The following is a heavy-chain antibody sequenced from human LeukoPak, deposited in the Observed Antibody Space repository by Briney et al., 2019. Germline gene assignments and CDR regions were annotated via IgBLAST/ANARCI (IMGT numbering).Heavy chain of an antibody. D-gene: IGHD1-26*01. J-gene: IGHJ3*01. CDR2: MNPNRGNT. CDR3: ARLQYSGSYNDAFDF. V-gene: IGHV1-8*01. CDR1: GYAFITYD. Sequence: ASVKVSCKASGYAFITYDVNWVRQATGRGLEWMGWMNPNRGNTGYAQKFQGRVTMTRNTSISTAYMELSSLRSEDTAVYYCARLQYSGSYNDAFDFWGQGTMVTVSS.